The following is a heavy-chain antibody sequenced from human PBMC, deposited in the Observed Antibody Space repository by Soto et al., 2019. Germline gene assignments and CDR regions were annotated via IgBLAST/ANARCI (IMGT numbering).Heavy chain of an antibody. V-gene: IGHV4-39*01. CDR3: ATGSSSPYYYYGMDV. D-gene: IGHD6-6*01. Sequence: SETLSLTCTVSGGSISSSSYYWGWIRQPPGKGLEWIGSIYYSGSTYYNPSLKSRVTISVDTSKNQFSLKLSSVTAADTAVYYCATGSSSPYYYYGMDVWGQGTTVTVSS. J-gene: IGHJ6*02. CDR1: GGSISSSSYY. CDR2: IYYSGST.